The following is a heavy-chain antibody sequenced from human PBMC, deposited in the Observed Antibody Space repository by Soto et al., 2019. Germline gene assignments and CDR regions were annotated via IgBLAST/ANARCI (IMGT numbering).Heavy chain of an antibody. CDR3: ARAGRGLWCGESDPLIAY. CDR1: GGSISSGDYY. V-gene: IGHV4-30-4*01. CDR2: VSYSGST. D-gene: IGHD3-10*01. J-gene: IGHJ4*02. Sequence: QVQLQESGPGLVKPSQTLSLTCTVSGGSISSGDYYWSWIRQPPGKGLEWIGYVSYSGSTYYNPSLKSLVTRAVDTSKNHVSLKLSSVTAADTAVYYCARAGRGLWCGESDPLIAYWGQGTLVTVSS.